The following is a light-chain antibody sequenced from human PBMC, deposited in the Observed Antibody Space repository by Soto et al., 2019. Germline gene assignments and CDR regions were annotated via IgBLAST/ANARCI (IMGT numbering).Light chain of an antibody. V-gene: IGKV3-15*01. Sequence: EIVMTQSPATLSLSPGERATLSCRASQSVSSNLAWYRQKPGQAPTLLIYRTSTRATGIPDRFSGSGSGTDFTLTISSLQSADFAFYYCQQYNNWPYTFGQGTELEIK. J-gene: IGKJ2*01. CDR3: QQYNNWPYT. CDR2: RTS. CDR1: QSVSSN.